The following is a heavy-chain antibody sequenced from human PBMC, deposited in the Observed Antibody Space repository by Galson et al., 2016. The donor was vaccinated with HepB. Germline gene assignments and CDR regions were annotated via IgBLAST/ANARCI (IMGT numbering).Heavy chain of an antibody. CDR1: GGSFNVYY. V-gene: IGHV4-34*01. Sequence: ETLSLTCGVSGGSFNVYYWSWIRQPPGKGLEWIGEVNHSGATKYNPTLKSRVTISADTPKNQFSLELTSMTAADTAVYYCAGVVVAATNWFDPWGQGTLVTVSS. D-gene: IGHD2-15*01. J-gene: IGHJ5*02. CDR2: VNHSGAT. CDR3: AGVVVAATNWFDP.